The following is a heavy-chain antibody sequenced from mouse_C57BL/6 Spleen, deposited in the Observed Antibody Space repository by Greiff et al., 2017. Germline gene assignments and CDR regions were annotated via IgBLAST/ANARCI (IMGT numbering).Heavy chain of an antibody. CDR3: ARITTGGYFDV. CDR2: IYPGDGDT. D-gene: IGHD1-1*01. J-gene: IGHJ1*03. CDR1: GYAFSSYW. V-gene: IGHV1-80*01. Sequence: VQLQQSGAELVKPGASVKISCKASGYAFSSYWMNWVKQRPGKGLEWIGQIYPGDGDTNYNGKFKGKATLTADKSSSTAYVQLSSLTSEDSAVYFCARITTGGYFDVWGTGTTVTVSS.